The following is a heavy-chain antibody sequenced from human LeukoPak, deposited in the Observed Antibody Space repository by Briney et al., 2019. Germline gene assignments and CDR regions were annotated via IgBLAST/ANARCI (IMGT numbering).Heavy chain of an antibody. CDR3: AKDHIASSSGWYY. Sequence: GGSLRLSCAASGFTFSSYAMSWVRQAPGKGLEWVSAISGSGGSTYYADSVKGRFTISRDNSKNTLYLQMNSLRAEDTAVCYCAKDHIASSSGWYYWGQGTLVTVSS. D-gene: IGHD6-19*01. J-gene: IGHJ4*02. CDR1: GFTFSSYA. V-gene: IGHV3-23*01. CDR2: ISGSGGST.